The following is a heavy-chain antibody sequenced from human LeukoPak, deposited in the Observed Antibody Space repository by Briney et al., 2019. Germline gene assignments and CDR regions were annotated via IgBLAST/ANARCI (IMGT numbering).Heavy chain of an antibody. D-gene: IGHD6-19*01. CDR3: AKSSYSSGWYSADWFDP. V-gene: IGHV3-30*18. Sequence: GRSLRLSCAASGFTFSSYGMHWVRQAPGKGLEWVAVISYDGSIKYYADSVKGRFTISRDNSKNTLYLQMNSLRAEDTAVYYCAKSSYSSGWYSADWFDPWGQGTLVTVSS. CDR1: GFTFSSYG. CDR2: ISYDGSIK. J-gene: IGHJ5*02.